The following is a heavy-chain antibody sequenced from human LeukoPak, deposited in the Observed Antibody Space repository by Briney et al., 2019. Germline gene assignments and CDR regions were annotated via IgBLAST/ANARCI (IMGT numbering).Heavy chain of an antibody. J-gene: IGHJ4*02. V-gene: IGHV3-43*01. D-gene: IGHD5-24*01. CDR2: ITWDGGST. Sequence: PGGSLRLSCAASGFTFYDYTMHWVRQAPGKGLEWVSLITWDGGSTYYADSVKGRFTISRDNSKNTLYLQMNSLRAEDTAVYYCAKSGALYGYCFDYWGQGILVTVSS. CDR1: GFTFYDYT. CDR3: AKSGALYGYCFDY.